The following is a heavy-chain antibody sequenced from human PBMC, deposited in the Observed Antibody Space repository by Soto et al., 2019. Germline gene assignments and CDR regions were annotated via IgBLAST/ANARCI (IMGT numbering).Heavy chain of an antibody. CDR1: GGSFSGYY. CDR2: INHSVST. Sequence: SETLSLTCAVYGGSFSGYYWSWIRQPPGKGLEWIGEINHSVSTNYNPSLKSRVTISVDTSKNQFSLKLSSVTAADTAVYYCARGTKGYCSSTSCYVYYYGMDVWGQGTRVTVSS. D-gene: IGHD2-2*01. CDR3: ARGTKGYCSSTSCYVYYYGMDV. V-gene: IGHV4-34*01. J-gene: IGHJ6*02.